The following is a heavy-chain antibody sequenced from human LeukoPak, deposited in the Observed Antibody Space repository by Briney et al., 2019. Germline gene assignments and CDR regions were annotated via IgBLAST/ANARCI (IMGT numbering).Heavy chain of an antibody. J-gene: IGHJ4*02. CDR3: ASTNHYYGSGTYDYYFDY. Sequence: GGSLRLSCATSGFTFSSYSMNWVRQAPGTGLEWVPSISSGSDYIYYADSVKGRFTISRDNAKNSLYLQMTSLRAEDTAVYYCASTNHYYGSGTYDYYFDYWGQGTLLTVSS. CDR1: GFTFSSYS. D-gene: IGHD3-10*01. V-gene: IGHV3-21*01. CDR2: ISSGSDYI.